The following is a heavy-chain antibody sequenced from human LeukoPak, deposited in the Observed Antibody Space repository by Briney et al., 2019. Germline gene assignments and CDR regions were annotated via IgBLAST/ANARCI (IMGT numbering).Heavy chain of an antibody. J-gene: IGHJ4*02. Sequence: ASVKVSCKASGYTFTDYFMHWVRQAPGQGLEWMGWINPNSGATNYAQQFQDRVTMTRDRSISTMFMELSRLTSDDTALYYCARDQEHHCTSISCPSDYWGQGTLVTDSS. V-gene: IGHV1-2*02. D-gene: IGHD2-2*01. CDR2: INPNSGAT. CDR3: ARDQEHHCTSISCPSDY. CDR1: GYTFTDYF.